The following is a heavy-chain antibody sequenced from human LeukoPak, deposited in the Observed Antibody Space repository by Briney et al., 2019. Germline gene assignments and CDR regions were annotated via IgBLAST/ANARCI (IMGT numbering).Heavy chain of an antibody. CDR3: ARDRPTYCSGGSCYDFDY. CDR1: GYTFTSYG. J-gene: IGHJ4*02. V-gene: IGHV1-18*01. CDR2: ISAYNGNT. D-gene: IGHD2-15*01. Sequence: ASVKVSCKASGYTFTSYGISWARHAPGQGLEWMGWISAYNGNTNYAQKLQGRVTMTTDTSTSTAYMELRSLRSDDTAVYYCARDRPTYCSGGSCYDFDYWGQGTLVTVSS.